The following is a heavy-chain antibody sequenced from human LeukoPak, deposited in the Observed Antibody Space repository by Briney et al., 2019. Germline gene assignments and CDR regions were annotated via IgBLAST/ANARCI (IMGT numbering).Heavy chain of an antibody. Sequence: GGSLRLSCAAFGLTVSTYAVSSVRQAPGKGREWVSSISGGGGSTNYADSVKGRFTISRHNSKNTLYLQMNSLRAEDTAVYYCAKDLVYCSSTSCHYYYYGMDVWGQGTTVTVSS. CDR1: GLTVSTYA. D-gene: IGHD2-2*01. V-gene: IGHV3-23*01. J-gene: IGHJ6*02. CDR3: AKDLVYCSSTSCHYYYYGMDV. CDR2: ISGGGGST.